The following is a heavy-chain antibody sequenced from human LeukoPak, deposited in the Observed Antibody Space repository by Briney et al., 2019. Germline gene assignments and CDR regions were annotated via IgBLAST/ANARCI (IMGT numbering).Heavy chain of an antibody. J-gene: IGHJ6*02. CDR2: IYSGGNT. CDR3: ARPPGLAGHYSYYYGVDV. CDR1: GFTVSNSY. D-gene: IGHD6-19*01. V-gene: IGHV3-66*04. Sequence: PGGSLRLSCAASGFTVSNSYINWVRQAPGEGLEWVSIIYSGGNTYYADSVRGRFIISRDNSENTVYLQMNSLRAEDTAVYFCARPPGLAGHYSYYYGVDVWGQGTTVTVSS.